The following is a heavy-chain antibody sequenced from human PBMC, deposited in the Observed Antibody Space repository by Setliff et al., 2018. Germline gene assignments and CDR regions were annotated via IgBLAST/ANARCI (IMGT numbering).Heavy chain of an antibody. CDR1: GGPINSDRYY. CDR3: ARQPYSTTYYYYYYYMDV. Sequence: PSETLSLTCTVSGGPINSDRYYWGWIRQPPGKGLEWIGSMYSSGSTYYNPSLKSRVTISVDTSQNQFSLNLNSVTAADTAVYYCARQPYSTTYYYYYYYMDVWGKGTTVTVSS. J-gene: IGHJ6*03. V-gene: IGHV4-39*01. CDR2: MYSSGST. D-gene: IGHD6-13*01.